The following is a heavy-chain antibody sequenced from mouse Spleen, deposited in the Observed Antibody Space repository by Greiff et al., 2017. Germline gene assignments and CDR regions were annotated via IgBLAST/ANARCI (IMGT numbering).Heavy chain of an antibody. Sequence: DVKLVESGGGLVKPGGSLKLSCAASGFTFSSYAMSWVRQTPEKRLEWVATISSGGSYTYYPDSVKGRFTISRDNAKNTLYLQMSSLRSEDTAMYYCARADYYGSLAYWGQGTLVTVSA. J-gene: IGHJ3*01. CDR2: ISSGGSYT. V-gene: IGHV5-9-1*01. CDR3: ARADYYGSLAY. D-gene: IGHD1-1*01. CDR1: GFTFSSYA.